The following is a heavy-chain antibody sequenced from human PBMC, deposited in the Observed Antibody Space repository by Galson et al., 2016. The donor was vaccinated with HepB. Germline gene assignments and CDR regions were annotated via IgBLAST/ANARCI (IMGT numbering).Heavy chain of an antibody. J-gene: IGHJ4*02. CDR3: AHRPDYGDYTWHYSDY. V-gene: IGHV2-5*01. D-gene: IGHD4-17*01. CDR1: GFSLSTSGLG. CDR2: IYWTDDK. Sequence: PALVKPTQTLTLTCTYSGFSLSTSGLGVAWIRQPPGKALEWLGIIYWTDDKLYSPSLKARLTITKDTSKNEVVLTMTSMDPVDTGTYYCAHRPDYGDYTWHYSDYWGQGILVTVSS.